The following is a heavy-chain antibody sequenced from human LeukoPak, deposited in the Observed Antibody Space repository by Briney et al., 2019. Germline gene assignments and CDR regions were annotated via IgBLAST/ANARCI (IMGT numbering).Heavy chain of an antibody. CDR3: ARLGTIFGALGGKIDP. J-gene: IGHJ5*02. CDR1: GGSISSSSYY. Sequence: SETLSLTCTVSGGSISSSSYYWGWLRQPPGKGLEWLGSIYYSGSTYYNPSLKSRVTISVDTSKNQFSLKLSSVTAADTAVYYCARLGTIFGALGGKIDPWGQGTLVTVSS. D-gene: IGHD3-3*01. V-gene: IGHV4-39*07. CDR2: IYYSGST.